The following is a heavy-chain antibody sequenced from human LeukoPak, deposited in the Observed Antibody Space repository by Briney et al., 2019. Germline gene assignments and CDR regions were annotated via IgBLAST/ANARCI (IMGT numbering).Heavy chain of an antibody. V-gene: IGHV3-23*01. CDR2: ISGSGGST. CDR3: ARVACSSTSCPAHAFDI. J-gene: IGHJ3*02. CDR1: GFTFSSYA. D-gene: IGHD2-2*01. Sequence: GGSLRLSCAASGFTFSSYAMSWVRQAPGKGLEWVSAISGSGGSTYYADSVKGRFTISRDNAKDTLYLQMNSLRAEDTAVYYCARVACSSTSCPAHAFDIWGQGTMVTVSS.